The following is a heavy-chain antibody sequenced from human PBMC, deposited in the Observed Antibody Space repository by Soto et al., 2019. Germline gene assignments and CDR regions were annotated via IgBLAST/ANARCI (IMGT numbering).Heavy chain of an antibody. CDR3: ARGPHEWELPLIDY. J-gene: IGHJ4*02. CDR2: INSDGSST. Sequence: EVQLVESGGGLVQPGGSLRLSCAASGFTFSSYWMHWVRQAPGKGLVWVSRINSDGSSTSYADSVKDRFTISRDNAKNTLYLQMNSLRAEDTAVYYCARGPHEWELPLIDYWGQGTLVTVSS. CDR1: GFTFSSYW. D-gene: IGHD1-26*01. V-gene: IGHV3-74*01.